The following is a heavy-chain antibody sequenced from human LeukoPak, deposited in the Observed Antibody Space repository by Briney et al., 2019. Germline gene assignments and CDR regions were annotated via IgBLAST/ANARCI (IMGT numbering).Heavy chain of an antibody. D-gene: IGHD3-9*01. Sequence: PGGSLRLSCAASGFTFSSYSMNWVRQAPEKGLEWVSSISSSSSYIYYADSVKGRFTISGDNAKNSLYLQMNSLRAEDTAVYYCAREDYDILTGQENYMDVWGKGTTVTVSS. CDR2: ISSSSSYI. CDR3: AREDYDILTGQENYMDV. J-gene: IGHJ6*03. CDR1: GFTFSSYS. V-gene: IGHV3-21*01.